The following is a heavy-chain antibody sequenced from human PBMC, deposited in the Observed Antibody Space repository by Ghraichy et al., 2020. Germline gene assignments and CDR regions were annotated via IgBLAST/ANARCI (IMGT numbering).Heavy chain of an antibody. CDR3: ARVVAAADEFDYYYYYYMDV. Sequence: SETLSLTCTVSGGSISSYYWSWIRQPPGKGLEWIGYIYYSGSTNYNPSLKSRVTISVDTSKNQFSLKLSSVTAADTAVYYCARVVAAADEFDYYYYYYMDVWGKGTTVTVSS. CDR2: IYYSGST. V-gene: IGHV4-59*01. D-gene: IGHD6-13*01. J-gene: IGHJ6*03. CDR1: GGSISSYY.